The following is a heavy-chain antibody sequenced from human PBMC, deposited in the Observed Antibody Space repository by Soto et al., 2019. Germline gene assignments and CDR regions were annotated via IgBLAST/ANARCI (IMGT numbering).Heavy chain of an antibody. D-gene: IGHD2-15*01. CDR3: TTDPKEHLLAFDN. CDR1: GFTCSNAW. CDR2: IKSKTDGGTT. V-gene: IGHV3-15*01. Sequence: GGSLRLSCAASGFTCSNAWMSWVRQAPGKWLEWVGRIKSKTDGGTTDYAAPVKGRFTISRDDSKNTLYLQMNSLKTEDTAVYYCTTDPKEHLLAFDNRGQRTIVPDSS. J-gene: IGHJ3*02.